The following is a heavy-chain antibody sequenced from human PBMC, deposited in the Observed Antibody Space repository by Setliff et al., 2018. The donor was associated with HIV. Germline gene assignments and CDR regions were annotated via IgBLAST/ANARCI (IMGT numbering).Heavy chain of an antibody. CDR1: GDSMIPHY. Sequence: SETLSLTCLVSGDSMIPHYWSWIRQPPGRGLEWIGYISNYGTTYYNSSLASRVTMSLDTSKNQFSLKLNSVTAADTAVYYCEAATVGEAGYYGIDVWGPGTTVTVSS. J-gene: IGHJ6*02. V-gene: IGHV4-59*04. CDR2: ISNYGTT. D-gene: IGHD1-26*01. CDR3: EAATVGEAGYYGIDV.